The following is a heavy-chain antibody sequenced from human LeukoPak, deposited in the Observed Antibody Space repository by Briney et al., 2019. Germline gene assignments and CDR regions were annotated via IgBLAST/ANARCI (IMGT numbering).Heavy chain of an antibody. D-gene: IGHD3-22*01. CDR1: GGSFSGYY. J-gene: IGHJ1*01. Sequence: ASETLSLTCAVYGGSFSGYYWSWIRQPPGKGLEWIGEINHSGSTNYNPSLKSRVTISVDTSKNQFSLKLSSVTAADTAVYYCASLDSSGYYIFTEYSQHWGQGTLVTVSS. CDR3: ASLDSSGYYIFTEYSQH. CDR2: INHSGST. V-gene: IGHV4-34*01.